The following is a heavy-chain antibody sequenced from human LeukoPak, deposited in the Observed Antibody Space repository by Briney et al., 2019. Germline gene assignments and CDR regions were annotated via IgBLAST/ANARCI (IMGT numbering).Heavy chain of an antibody. D-gene: IGHD1/OR15-1a*01. CDR3: ARDNNGSLDY. Sequence: SETLSLTCTVSGGSVSSAYYYWSWIWQPPGEGLEWIAYARDGGTTNHNPSLKSRVTISVDTSKNQFSLKLTTVTAADTAVYYCARDNNGSLDYWGQGTLVTVSS. J-gene: IGHJ4*02. CDR2: ARDGGTT. V-gene: IGHV4-61*01. CDR1: GGSVSSAYYY.